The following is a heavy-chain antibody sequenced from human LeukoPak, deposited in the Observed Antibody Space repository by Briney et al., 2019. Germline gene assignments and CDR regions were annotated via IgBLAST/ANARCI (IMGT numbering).Heavy chain of an antibody. J-gene: IGHJ5*02. D-gene: IGHD6-13*01. CDR2: MNPNSGNT. V-gene: IGHV1-8*01. CDR1: GYTFTSYD. CDR3: ARERSAAGTKNWFDP. Sequence: ASVEVSCKASGYTFTSYDINWVRQATGQGLEWMGWMNPNSGNTGYAQKFQGRVTMTRNTSISTAYMELSSLRSEDTAVYYCARERSAAGTKNWFDPWGQGTLVTVSS.